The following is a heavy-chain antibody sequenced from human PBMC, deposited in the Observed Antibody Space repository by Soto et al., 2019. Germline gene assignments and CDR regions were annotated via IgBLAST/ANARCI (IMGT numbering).Heavy chain of an antibody. J-gene: IGHJ5*02. CDR1: GGSISGYH. CDR3: AREGNEVISGLYRNWFNP. D-gene: IGHD3-22*01. CDR2: IYSSGST. Sequence: PSETLSLTCTVSGGSISGYHCSWIRPSAGKGLEWIGRIYSSGSTNYNPSLKSRVSMSVDTTQSQFSLRLDSVTAADTAVYYFAREGNEVISGLYRNWFNPWGKGTLVTVSS. V-gene: IGHV4-4*07.